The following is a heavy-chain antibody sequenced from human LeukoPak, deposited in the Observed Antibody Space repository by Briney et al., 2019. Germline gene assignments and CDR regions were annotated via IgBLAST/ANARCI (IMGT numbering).Heavy chain of an antibody. D-gene: IGHD3-3*01. CDR3: ARGPVYDFWSGYYPADLDY. CDR1: GGSFSGYY. CDR2: INHRGST. Sequence: SETLSLTCAVYGGSFSGYYRSWIRQPPGKGLEWIGEINHRGSTNYNPSLKSRVTISVDTSKNQFSLKLSSVTAADTAVYYCARGPVYDFWSGYYPADLDYWGQGTLVTVSS. J-gene: IGHJ4*02. V-gene: IGHV4-34*01.